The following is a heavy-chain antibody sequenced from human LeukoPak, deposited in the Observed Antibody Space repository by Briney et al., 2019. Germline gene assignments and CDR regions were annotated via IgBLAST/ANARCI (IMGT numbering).Heavy chain of an antibody. V-gene: IGHV1-8*01. D-gene: IGHD3-16*02. CDR2: MNTNSGNT. J-gene: IGHJ4*02. CDR1: GYTFTSYD. CDR3: ARKNYDYVWGSYRQGYFDY. Sequence: ASVKVSCKASGYTFTSYDINWVRQATGQGLEWMGWMNTNSGNTGYAQKFQGRVTMTRNTSISTAYMELSSLRSEDTAVYYCARKNYDYVWGSYRQGYFDYWGQGTLVTVSS.